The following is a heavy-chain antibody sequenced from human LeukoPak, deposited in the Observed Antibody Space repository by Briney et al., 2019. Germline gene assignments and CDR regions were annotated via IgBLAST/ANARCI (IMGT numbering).Heavy chain of an antibody. J-gene: IGHJ3*02. V-gene: IGHV1-2*02. CDR1: GYTFADYY. CDR2: INPDNGGT. Sequence: GASVKVSCKASGYTFADYYMNWVRQAPGQGLEWMGWINPDNGGTNYAQKFQGRVIMTRDTSITTVYMELSGLRSDDTAVYYCARDLERIQLIRTSDAFDIWGQGTMVTVSS. CDR3: ARDLERIQLIRTSDAFDI. D-gene: IGHD5-18*01.